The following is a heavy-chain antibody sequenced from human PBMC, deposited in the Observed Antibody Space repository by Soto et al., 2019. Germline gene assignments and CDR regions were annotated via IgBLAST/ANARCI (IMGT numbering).Heavy chain of an antibody. Sequence: SETLSLTCTVSGGSISSSSYLWGWIRQPPGKGLEWIGTIYYSGTTSYNPSLKSRVTISVGTSKSQFSLKLNSVTAADTAVYYCARRGGYSSSWPVWGQGTLVT. J-gene: IGHJ4*02. CDR2: IYYSGTT. D-gene: IGHD6-13*01. V-gene: IGHV4-39*01. CDR1: GGSISSSSYL. CDR3: ARRGGYSSSWPV.